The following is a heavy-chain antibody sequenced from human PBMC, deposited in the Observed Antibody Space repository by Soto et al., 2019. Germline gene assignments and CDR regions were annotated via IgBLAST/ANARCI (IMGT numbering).Heavy chain of an antibody. Sequence: GSLRLSCAASVFTVSGNYMSWVRQAPGKGLEWVSIIYSGGSTNYADSVKGRFTISRDNSKNTLYLQMNSLRAEDTAVYYCAREPHGAYYFDYWGQGTLVTVSS. CDR2: IYSGGST. CDR1: VFTVSGNY. J-gene: IGHJ4*02. CDR3: AREPHGAYYFDY. V-gene: IGHV3-53*01. D-gene: IGHD3-10*01.